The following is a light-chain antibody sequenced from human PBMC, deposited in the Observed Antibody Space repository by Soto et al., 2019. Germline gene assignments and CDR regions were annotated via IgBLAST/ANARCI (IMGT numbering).Light chain of an antibody. CDR2: TNT. V-gene: IGLV1-40*01. CDR1: SSNIGAGYD. Sequence: QAVVTQPPSVSGAPGQRVTISCTGTSSNIGAGYDVHWYQKLPGTAPKLLIYTNTNRPSGVPDRFSGSKSDTSASLAITGLQAEDEADYFCQSYDSSLSGSIFGGGTKVTVL. CDR3: QSYDSSLSGSI. J-gene: IGLJ2*01.